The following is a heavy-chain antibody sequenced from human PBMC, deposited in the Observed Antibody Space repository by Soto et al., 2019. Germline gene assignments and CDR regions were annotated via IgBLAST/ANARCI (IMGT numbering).Heavy chain of an antibody. J-gene: IGHJ4*02. CDR1: GGSISSYY. V-gene: IGHV4-59*01. CDR3: AREGAAGTYDY. D-gene: IGHD6-13*01. Sequence: QVQLQESGPELVKPSETLSLTCTVSGGSISSYYWSWIRQPPGKGLEWIGYIYYSGSTNYNPSLKSRVTISVDTSKNQFSLKLSSVTAADTAVYYCAREGAAGTYDYWGQGTLVTVSS. CDR2: IYYSGST.